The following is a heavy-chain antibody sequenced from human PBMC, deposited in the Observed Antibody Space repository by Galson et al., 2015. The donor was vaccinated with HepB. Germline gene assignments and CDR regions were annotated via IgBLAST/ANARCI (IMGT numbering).Heavy chain of an antibody. CDR3: AGGDSSGWSNSYYGMDV. CDR1: GFTFSSYS. Sequence: SLRLSCAASGFTFSSYSMNWVRQAPGKGLEWVSYISSSSSTIYYADSVKGRFTISRDNAKNSLYLQMNSLRDEDTAVYYCAGGDSSGWSNSYYGMDVWGQGTTVTVSS. V-gene: IGHV3-48*02. J-gene: IGHJ6*02. CDR2: ISSSSSTI. D-gene: IGHD6-19*01.